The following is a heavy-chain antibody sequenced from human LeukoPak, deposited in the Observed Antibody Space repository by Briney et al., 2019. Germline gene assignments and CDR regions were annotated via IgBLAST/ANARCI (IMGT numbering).Heavy chain of an antibody. J-gene: IGHJ6*02. V-gene: IGHV3-23*01. CDR3: AKDRGV. D-gene: IGHD3-10*01. CDR1: GFTISNYP. CDR2: ISDSGGRT. Sequence: GGSLRLSCAASGFTISNYPIMWVRQAPGKGLEWVSAISDSGGRTYYADSVKGRFTISRDNSKNTLYLQMNSLRAEDTAVYYCAKDRGVWGQGTTVTVSS.